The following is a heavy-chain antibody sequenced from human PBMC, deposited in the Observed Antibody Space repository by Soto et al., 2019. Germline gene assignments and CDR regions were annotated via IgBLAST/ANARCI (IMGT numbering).Heavy chain of an antibody. Sequence: QVQLVQSGAEVKKPGASVKVSCKASGYTFTSYGINWVRQAPGQGLEWMGWISAYNGNTNYAQKLQGRVTMTTDTATSTAYMELRGLRADDTAVYYCAGGGGDHFWSGYDDWYFSLWGRGTLVTVSS. V-gene: IGHV1-18*01. CDR3: AGGGGDHFWSGYDDWYFSL. D-gene: IGHD3-3*02. J-gene: IGHJ2*01. CDR2: ISAYNGNT. CDR1: GYTFTSYG.